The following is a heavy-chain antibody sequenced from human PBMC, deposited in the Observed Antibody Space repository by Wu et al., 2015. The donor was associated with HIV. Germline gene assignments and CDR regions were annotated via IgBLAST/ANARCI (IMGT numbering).Heavy chain of an antibody. V-gene: IGHV1-69*01. CDR1: GDIFTSYA. J-gene: IGHJ6*02. CDR3: ARNTDSVATSLYSLGV. D-gene: IGHD5-12*01. Sequence: QVQLVQSGAEVKKPGASVKVSCKASGDIFTSYAISWVRQAPGQGPEWMGGIIPLFGTTKHAQKFQDRVTITTDESTSTVYMELTSLRSEDTAIYYCARNTDSVATSLYSLGVWGQGTTVSVSS. CDR2: IIPLFGTT.